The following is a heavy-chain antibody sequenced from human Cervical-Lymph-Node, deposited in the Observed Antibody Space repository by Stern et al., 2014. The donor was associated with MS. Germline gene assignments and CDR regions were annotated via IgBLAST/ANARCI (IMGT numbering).Heavy chain of an antibody. V-gene: IGHV1-69*01. CDR2: ITPIFGTV. CDR3: ASSDVAASGTFDS. CDR1: GGTLTSHP. Sequence: QVQLMQSGAEVKKPGASVKVACKASGGTLTSHPISWVRPAPGEGLEWMGGITPIFGTVNYAQKFQGRVTITADELTNTVHMEMSGLRSEDRAVYYCASSDVAASGTFDSWGQGTQVTVSS. D-gene: IGHD6-13*01. J-gene: IGHJ4*02.